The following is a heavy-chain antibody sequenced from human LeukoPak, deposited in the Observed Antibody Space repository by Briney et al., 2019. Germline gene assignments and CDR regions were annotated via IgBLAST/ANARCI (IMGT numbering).Heavy chain of an antibody. CDR2: IYPGGSDA. V-gene: IGHV5-51*01. CDR1: EYSFSTYW. CDR3: ARRDYYGDSRDY. Sequence: GESLKISCKGSEYSFSTYWIGWVRQMPGKGLEWMGIIYPGGSDARYSPSFQGQVTISADKSISTAYLQWSSLKASDTAMYYCARRDYYGDSRDYRGRRTLVTVSS. J-gene: IGHJ4*02. D-gene: IGHD4-17*01.